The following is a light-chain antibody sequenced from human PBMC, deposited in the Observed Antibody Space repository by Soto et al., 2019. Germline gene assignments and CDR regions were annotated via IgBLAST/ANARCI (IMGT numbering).Light chain of an antibody. CDR3: QQTSSFPST. CDR1: QGISSW. CDR2: DAT. J-gene: IGKJ3*01. V-gene: IGKV1-12*02. Sequence: DLKMTQSPSSVSASVGDRVTITCRASQGISSWLAWYQQKPGKAPKLLIFDATSLQSGVPLRFSGSGSGTDFTLTISSLQPEDFATYYCQQTSSFPSTFGPGTKVDIK.